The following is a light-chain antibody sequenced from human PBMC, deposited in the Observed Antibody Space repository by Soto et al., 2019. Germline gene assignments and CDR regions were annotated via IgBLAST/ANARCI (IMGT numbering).Light chain of an antibody. CDR3: WSYAGSSAFVI. CDR2: EGT. Sequence: QSALTQPASVSGSPGQSITISCTGSNGDVGSYNLVFWYQQHPGKAPKLIIYEGTKRPSGVSNRFSGSKSGNTASLTISGLQTDDEADYFCWSYAGSSAFVIFGGGTKLTVL. J-gene: IGLJ2*01. V-gene: IGLV2-23*01. CDR1: NGDVGSYNL.